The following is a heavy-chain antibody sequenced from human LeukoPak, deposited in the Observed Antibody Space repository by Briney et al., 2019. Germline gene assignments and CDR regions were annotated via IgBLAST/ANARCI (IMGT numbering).Heavy chain of an antibody. CDR2: ISCDGSNK. CDR1: GFTFSSYG. V-gene: IGHV3-30*03. CDR3: IADLLNHYYGLDV. Sequence: GGSLRLSCAASGFTFSSYGMHWVRQAPGKGLEWVAVISCDGSNKYYADSVKGRFTISRDNSKNTLYLQMNSLRAEDTAVYYCIADLLNHYYGLDVWGQGTTVTVSS. J-gene: IGHJ6*02.